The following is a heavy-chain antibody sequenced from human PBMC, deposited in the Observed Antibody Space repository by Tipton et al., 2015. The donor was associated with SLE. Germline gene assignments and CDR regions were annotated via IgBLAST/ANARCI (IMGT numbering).Heavy chain of an antibody. CDR3: ASWKDSSGWYLRAFDL. V-gene: IGHV4-34*01. CDR2: INPSGIT. J-gene: IGHJ3*01. CDR1: GGSFSGYY. Sequence: TLSLTCSVFGGSFSGYYWSWFRQPPGKGLEWIGEINPSGITKYNPSLKSRVSISVDKSNNQFSLKMRSVVAADTAVYYCASWKDSSGWYLRAFDLWGQGTAVSVSS. D-gene: IGHD6-19*01.